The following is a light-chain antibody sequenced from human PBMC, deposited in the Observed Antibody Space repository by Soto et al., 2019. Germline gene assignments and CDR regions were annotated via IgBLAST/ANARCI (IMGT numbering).Light chain of an antibody. CDR2: AAS. V-gene: IGKV1-6*01. CDR1: QGIRND. Sequence: AIQMTQSPSSLSASVGARVPIPCRESQGIRNDSVSYQQKPGKAPKLLIYAASSLQSGVPSRFSGSGSGTDFTLTISSLQPEDFATYFCLQDYNYPVTFGQGTKLEIK. CDR3: LQDYNYPVT. J-gene: IGKJ2*01.